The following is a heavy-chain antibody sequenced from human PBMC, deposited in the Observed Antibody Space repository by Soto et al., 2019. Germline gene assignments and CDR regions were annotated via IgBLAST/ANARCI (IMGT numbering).Heavy chain of an antibody. CDR2: IYYSGST. CDR3: ARARSYVTYYFDY. Sequence: PSETLSLTCTVSGGSISSGGYYWSWIRQHPGKGLEWIGYIYYSGSTYYNPSLKSRVTISVDTSKNQFSLKLSSVTAADTAVYYCARARSYVTYYFDYWGQGTLVTVSS. V-gene: IGHV4-31*03. J-gene: IGHJ4*02. CDR1: GGSISSGGYY. D-gene: IGHD5-18*01.